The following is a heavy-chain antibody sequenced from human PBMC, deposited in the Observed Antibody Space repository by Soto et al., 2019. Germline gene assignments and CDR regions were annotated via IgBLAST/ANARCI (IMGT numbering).Heavy chain of an antibody. CDR2: VHHSWGS. J-gene: IGHJ6*02. Sequence: QVQLQESGPGLVKPSETLSLSCTVSGGSISSYYWSWIRQSPGKRMEWIGYVHHSWGSSYNPSLQSRVAISLDTSKCQFSLKVTSVTATDTAVYYCARQGFGPLHGLVDVWGQGTTVTVSS. CDR1: GGSISSYY. CDR3: ARQGFGPLHGLVDV. D-gene: IGHD3-10*01. V-gene: IGHV4-59*08.